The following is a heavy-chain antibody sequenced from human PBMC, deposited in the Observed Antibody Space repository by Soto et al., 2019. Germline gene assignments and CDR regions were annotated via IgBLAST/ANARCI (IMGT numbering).Heavy chain of an antibody. J-gene: IGHJ4*02. V-gene: IGHV1-18*01. Sequence: QVQLVQSGGEVKKPGASVKVSCKASGYTFTSYGLSWVRQAPGQGLEWMGWISAYNGNTKYAQKLQGRVTMTTDTSTSTAYMELRSLRSDDTAVYYCARAPPYSPLPDRLFDYWRQGTLVAVSS. CDR2: ISAYNGNT. CDR1: GYTFTSYG. D-gene: IGHD2-21*01. CDR3: ARAPPYSPLPDRLFDY.